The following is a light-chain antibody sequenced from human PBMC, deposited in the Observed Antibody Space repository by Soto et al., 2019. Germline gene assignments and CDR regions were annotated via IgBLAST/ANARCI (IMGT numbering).Light chain of an antibody. Sequence: DLKMTQSPSTLSASVGDRVTITCRASQSISSWLAWYQQKPGKAPKLLIYKASSLESGVPSRFSGSGSGTDFTLSISSLQPEDFATYYCQQSDRRRTLGQGTKVDIK. J-gene: IGKJ1*01. CDR3: QQSDRRRT. CDR2: KAS. CDR1: QSISSW. V-gene: IGKV1-5*03.